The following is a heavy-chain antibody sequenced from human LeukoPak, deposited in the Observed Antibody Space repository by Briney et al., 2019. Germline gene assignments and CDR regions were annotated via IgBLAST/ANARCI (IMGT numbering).Heavy chain of an antibody. Sequence: GGSLRLSCAASGFTFSLYGMHWVRHAPGKGLEWVAVISYHGNNEYYADSVKGRFTISRDNSKNTLYLQMNSLTAEDTAVYYCARCPESSGYYYELDSWCQGALVTVSS. CDR2: ISYHGNNE. J-gene: IGHJ4*02. CDR1: GFTFSLYG. V-gene: IGHV3-30*03. D-gene: IGHD3-22*01. CDR3: ARCPESSGYYYELDS.